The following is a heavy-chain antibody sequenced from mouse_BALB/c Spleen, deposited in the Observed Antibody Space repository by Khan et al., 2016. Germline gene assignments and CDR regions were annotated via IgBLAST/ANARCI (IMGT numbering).Heavy chain of an antibody. CDR2: ISYDGSN. CDR3: AREEFYYGSSSWFAY. J-gene: IGHJ3*01. Sequence: EVQLQESGPGLVKPSQSLSLTCSVTGYSITSGYYWNWIRQFPGNKLEWMGYISYDGSNNFNPSLTHRISITRVTSKTQFFMKLNSVTTEDTATYYYAREEFYYGSSSWFAYWGQGTLVTVSA. V-gene: IGHV3-6*02. CDR1: GYSITSGYY. D-gene: IGHD1-1*01.